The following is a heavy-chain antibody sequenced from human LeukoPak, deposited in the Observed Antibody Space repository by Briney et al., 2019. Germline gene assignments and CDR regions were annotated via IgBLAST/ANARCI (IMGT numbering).Heavy chain of an antibody. D-gene: IGHD6-6*01. CDR3: AHLPSYSSSSE. Sequence: GGSLRLSCAASGFTFSSYAMSWVRQAPGKGLEWVSAISGSGGSTYYADSVKGRFTISRDNAKNSLYLQMNSLRAEDTAVYYCAHLPSYSSSSEWGQGTLVTVSS. CDR1: GFTFSSYA. V-gene: IGHV3-23*01. CDR2: ISGSGGST. J-gene: IGHJ4*02.